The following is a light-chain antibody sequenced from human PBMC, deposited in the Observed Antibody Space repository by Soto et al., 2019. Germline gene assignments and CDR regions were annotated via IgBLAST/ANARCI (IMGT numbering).Light chain of an antibody. CDR3: QQVKNYPRT. J-gene: IGKJ1*01. CDR2: AAA. V-gene: IGKV1-9*01. CDR1: EDILSH. Sequence: DISLTQSPSFLSASVGDRVTITCLASEDILSHLAWYQQKPGKAPNLLIYAAAYLQSGVPSRFSGSRSETEFTLTITSLQPEDFATYYCQQVKNYPRTFGQGAKVDI.